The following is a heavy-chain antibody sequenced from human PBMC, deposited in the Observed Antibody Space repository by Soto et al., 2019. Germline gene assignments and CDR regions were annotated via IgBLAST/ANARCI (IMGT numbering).Heavy chain of an antibody. J-gene: IGHJ6*02. Sequence: QVQLVQSGAEVKKSGASVKVSCKASGFTFSDYFIQWLRQAPGQGLEWVAWINPKTAATNYAKKFQDRVTLTSDTSFSTAYLELTRLRPDDTAVYYCAIIKWGLDYYSGMDVWGQGTAFTVSS. CDR2: INPKTAAT. CDR1: GFTFSDYF. V-gene: IGHV1-2*02. D-gene: IGHD1-26*01. CDR3: AIIKWGLDYYSGMDV.